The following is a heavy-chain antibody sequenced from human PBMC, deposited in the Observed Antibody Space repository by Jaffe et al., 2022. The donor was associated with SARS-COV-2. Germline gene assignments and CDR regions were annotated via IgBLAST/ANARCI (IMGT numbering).Heavy chain of an antibody. Sequence: QLQLQESGPGLVKPSETLSLTCTVSGGSISSSSYYWGWIRQPPGKGLEWIGSIYYSGSTYYNPSLKSRVTISVDTSKNQFSLKLSSVTAADTAVYYCASSRSGWYKGFLFDYWGQGTLVTVSS. CDR2: IYYSGST. J-gene: IGHJ4*02. D-gene: IGHD6-19*01. CDR3: ASSRSGWYKGFLFDY. V-gene: IGHV4-39*01. CDR1: GGSISSSSYY.